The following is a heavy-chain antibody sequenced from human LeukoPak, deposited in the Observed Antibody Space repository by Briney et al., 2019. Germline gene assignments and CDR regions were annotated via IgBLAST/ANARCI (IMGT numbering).Heavy chain of an antibody. CDR1: SGSLSGYY. J-gene: IGHJ2*01. V-gene: IGHV4-34*01. Sequence: SETLSLTCGVSSGSLSGYYWRWIRQPPGGGLGWLGEITRSGSPNYNPSLKSRVTISGDTSKKQFSLNLKSVTAADTGVYYCARGVDLWGRGTPVTVSS. CDR3: ARGVDL. CDR2: ITRSGSP.